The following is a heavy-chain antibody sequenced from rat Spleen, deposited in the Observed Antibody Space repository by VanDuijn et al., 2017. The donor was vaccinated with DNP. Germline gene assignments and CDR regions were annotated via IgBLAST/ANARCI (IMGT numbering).Heavy chain of an antibody. CDR3: ARDMAITTTAMDA. CDR1: GFTFNNYW. J-gene: IGHJ4*01. V-gene: IGHV5-31*01. CDR2: ITSSGGST. D-gene: IGHD1-10*01. Sequence: EVQLVETGGGLVQPGRSLKLSCVASGFTFNNYWMTWIRQVPGKGLEWVASITSSGGSTYYPDSVKGRFTISRDNAKKTLYLQMNSLRSEDTATYYCARDMAITTTAMDAWGQGTSVTVSS.